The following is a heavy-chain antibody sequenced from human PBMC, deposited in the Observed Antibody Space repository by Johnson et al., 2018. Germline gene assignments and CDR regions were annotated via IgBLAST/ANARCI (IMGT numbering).Heavy chain of an antibody. CDR2: IYYSGST. CDR1: GGSISPYY. CDR3: ARDRGVTMVRGTSRFSYYYMDV. D-gene: IGHD3-10*01. V-gene: IGHV4-59*01. Sequence: QVQLQESGPGLVKXSETLSLTCTVSGGSISPYYWSWIRQPPGKRLEWMGYIYYSGSTNYNPSLKGRVTMSVDTSENQFSLRLSSVTAEDTAVYYCARDRGVTMVRGTSRFSYYYMDVWGKGTTVTVSS. J-gene: IGHJ6*03.